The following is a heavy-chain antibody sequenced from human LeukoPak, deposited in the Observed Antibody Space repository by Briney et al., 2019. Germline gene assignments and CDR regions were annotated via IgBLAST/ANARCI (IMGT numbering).Heavy chain of an antibody. CDR1: GYTFTSYH. V-gene: IGHV1-46*01. CDR2: INPSAGIT. CDR3: ARSQYITMIVARLYQFDD. J-gene: IGHJ4*02. Sequence: ASVKVSCKASGYTFTSYHMHWVRQAPGQGLDWMGIINPSAGITTYAQKFQGRVAMTKDTSTSTVYMELSSLRSEDTAVYYCARSQYITMIVARLYQFDDWGPGTLVTVSS. D-gene: IGHD3-22*01.